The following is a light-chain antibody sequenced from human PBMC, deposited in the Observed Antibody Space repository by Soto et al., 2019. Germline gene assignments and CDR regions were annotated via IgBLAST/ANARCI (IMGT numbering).Light chain of an antibody. CDR1: QSFGSSH. J-gene: IGKJ5*01. Sequence: EIVLTQSPGTLSLSPGERATLSCRASQSFGSSHLAWYQQKPGQAPRLLIYGASTRVTGTPDRFSGSGSGADFTLTISRLESYDSAVYYCQQYGSSSITFGQGTRLEI. CDR3: QQYGSSSIT. V-gene: IGKV3-20*01. CDR2: GAS.